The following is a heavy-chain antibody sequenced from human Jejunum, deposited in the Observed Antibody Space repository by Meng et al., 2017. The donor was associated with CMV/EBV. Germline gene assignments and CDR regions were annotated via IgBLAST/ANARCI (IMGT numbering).Heavy chain of an antibody. Sequence: VRLRGSGGGLVQPGGFLGVSCAASGFTVSSNYMSWVRQAPGKGLEWVSVIYSGGDTYYADSVKGRFTISRDDSKNTVYLQMNSLRAEDTAMYYCARNFGITGTNFGYWGQGTLVTVSS. CDR1: GFTVSSNY. CDR3: ARNFGITGTNFGY. J-gene: IGHJ4*02. V-gene: IGHV3-53*01. D-gene: IGHD1-7*01. CDR2: IYSGGDT.